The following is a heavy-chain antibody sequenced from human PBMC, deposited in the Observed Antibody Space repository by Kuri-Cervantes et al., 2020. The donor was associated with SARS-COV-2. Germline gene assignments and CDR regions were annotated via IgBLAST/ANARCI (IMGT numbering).Heavy chain of an antibody. V-gene: IGHV1-46*01. CDR2: INPSGGST. D-gene: IGHD1-1*01. Sequence: ASVKVSCRASGYTFTSYYMHWVRQAPGQGLEWMGIINPSGGSTSYAQKFQGRVTMTRDTSTSTVYMELSSLRSEDTAVYYCATDQGGWKGFDYWGQGTLVTVSS. CDR1: GYTFTSYY. J-gene: IGHJ4*02. CDR3: ATDQGGWKGFDY.